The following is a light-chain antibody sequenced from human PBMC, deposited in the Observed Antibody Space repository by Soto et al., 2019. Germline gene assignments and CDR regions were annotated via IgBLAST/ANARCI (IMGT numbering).Light chain of an antibody. V-gene: IGKV3-15*01. CDR2: GAS. J-gene: IGKJ5*01. CDR1: QTVPSR. Sequence: EIVMTQAPATLSVSPGEGVTLSCRARQTVPSRIAWYQQKPGQAPSLLIYGASTRATGVPDRFSGTGSGTDFTLTISSLEPEDFAVYYCQQRSNWPRSITFGQGTRLEIK. CDR3: QQRSNWPRSIT.